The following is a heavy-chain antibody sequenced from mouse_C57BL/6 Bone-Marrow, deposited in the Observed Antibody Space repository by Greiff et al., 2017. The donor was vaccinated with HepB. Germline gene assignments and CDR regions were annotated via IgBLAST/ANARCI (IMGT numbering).Heavy chain of an antibody. D-gene: IGHD2-10*02. J-gene: IGHJ2*01. CDR2: ISYDGSN. Sequence: DVQLVESGPGLVKPSQSLSLTCSVTGYSITSGYYWNWIRQFPGNKLEWMGYISYDGSNNYNPSLKNRISITRDTSKNQFFLKLNSVTTEDTATYYCARYGNYDYWGQGTTLTVSS. CDR3: ARYGNYDY. CDR1: GYSITSGYY. V-gene: IGHV3-6*01.